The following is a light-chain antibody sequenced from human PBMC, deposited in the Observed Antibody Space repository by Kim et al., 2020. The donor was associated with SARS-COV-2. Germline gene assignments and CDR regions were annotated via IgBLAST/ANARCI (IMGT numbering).Light chain of an antibody. Sequence: EIVVRQSPATLSLSPGERATLSCRASQSVSTYLDWYHQKPGQVPRRLIYDASKRAAGIPARFRGSGSGTDFTLTIAHLVPADFAVYYCQQRGNFGQGTRLEIK. CDR2: DAS. J-gene: IGKJ5*01. CDR1: QSVSTY. CDR3: QQRGN. V-gene: IGKV3-11*01.